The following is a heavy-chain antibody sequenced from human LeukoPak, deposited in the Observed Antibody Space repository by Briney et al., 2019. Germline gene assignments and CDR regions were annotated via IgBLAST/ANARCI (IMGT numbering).Heavy chain of an antibody. CDR3: VGVLRPNSPHGMDV. CDR1: GYTFTIYY. J-gene: IGHJ6*02. Sequence: ASVKVSCKASGYTFTIYYMHWVRQAPGQGLEWLGIFNPSGDTTSYAQKFQGRVTMTRDTSTSTFYMELSSPRSEETAVYYCVGVLRPNSPHGMDVWGQGTTATVSS. D-gene: IGHD2/OR15-2a*01. CDR2: FNPSGDTT. V-gene: IGHV1-46*01.